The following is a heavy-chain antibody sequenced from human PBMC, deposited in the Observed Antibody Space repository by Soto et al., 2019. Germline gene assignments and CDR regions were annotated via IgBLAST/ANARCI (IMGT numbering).Heavy chain of an antibody. Sequence: ASVKVSCKASGYTFTSYGISWVRQASGQGLEWMGWISAYNGNTNYAQKLQGRVTMTTDTSTSTAYMELRSLRSDDTAVYYCARDESIVYYYDSSGYVLWGQGTLVTVSS. J-gene: IGHJ4*02. D-gene: IGHD3-22*01. CDR1: GYTFTSYG. CDR2: ISAYNGNT. CDR3: ARDESIVYYYDSSGYVL. V-gene: IGHV1-18*04.